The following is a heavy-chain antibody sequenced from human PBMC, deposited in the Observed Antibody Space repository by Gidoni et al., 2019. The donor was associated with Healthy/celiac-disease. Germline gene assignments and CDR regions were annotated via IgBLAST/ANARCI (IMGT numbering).Heavy chain of an antibody. CDR2: INHSGST. V-gene: IGHV4-34*01. CDR3: AKGGDVDTAMVGDYYYYYGMDV. CDR1: GGSFGGYS. J-gene: IGHJ6*02. Sequence: QVQLQQFGAGLFKPSEPLSLTCAVYGGSFGGYSWSWIRPPPGKGLEWIGEINHSGSTNYNPARKSRVTISGDTSKNQFSLKLSSVTAADTAVYYCAKGGDVDTAMVGDYYYYYGMDVWGQGTTVTVSS. D-gene: IGHD5-18*01.